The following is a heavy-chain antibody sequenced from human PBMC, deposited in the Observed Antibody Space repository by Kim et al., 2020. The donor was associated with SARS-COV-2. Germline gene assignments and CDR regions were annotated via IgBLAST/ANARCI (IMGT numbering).Heavy chain of an antibody. CDR2: TYYRSKWYN. CDR1: GDSVSSNSAA. V-gene: IGHV6-1*01. CDR3: ARGERAYVDPLWFGEFYGMDV. Sequence: SQTLSLTCAISGDSVSSNSAAWNWIRQSPSRGLEWLGRTYYRSKWYNDYAVSVKSRITINPDTSKNQFSLQLNSVTPEDTAVYYCARGERAYVDPLWFGEFYGMDVWGQGTTVTVSS. D-gene: IGHD3-10*01. J-gene: IGHJ6*02.